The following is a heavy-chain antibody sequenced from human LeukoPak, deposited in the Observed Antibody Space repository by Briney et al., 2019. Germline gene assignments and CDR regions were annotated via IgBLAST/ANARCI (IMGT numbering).Heavy chain of an antibody. CDR1: GFTFSTYG. CDR2: INHSGRN. D-gene: IGHD3-10*01. CDR3: ARLFFAFGESYYYSYYMDV. V-gene: IGHV4-34*08. J-gene: IGHJ6*03. Sequence: AGGTLRLSCEVSGFTFSTYGMSWIRQPPGKGPEWIGEINHSGRNTYNTSFKRRVTLSVDTAKNQFSLRLSSVTAADTAVYYCARLFFAFGESYYYSYYMDVWGKGTTVTISS.